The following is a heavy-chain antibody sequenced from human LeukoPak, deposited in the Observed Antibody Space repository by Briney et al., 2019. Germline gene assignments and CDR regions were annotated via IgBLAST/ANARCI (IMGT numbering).Heavy chain of an antibody. V-gene: IGHV4-59*01. CDR2: IYYSGST. D-gene: IGHD4-17*01. Sequence: SETLSLTCTVSGGSISSYYWSWIRQPPGKGLEWIGYIYYSGSTNYNPSLKSRVTISVDTSKNQFSLKLSSVTAADTAVYYCAREKENYGDYGPLAFDIWGQGTMVTVSS. CDR1: GGSISSYY. J-gene: IGHJ3*02. CDR3: AREKENYGDYGPLAFDI.